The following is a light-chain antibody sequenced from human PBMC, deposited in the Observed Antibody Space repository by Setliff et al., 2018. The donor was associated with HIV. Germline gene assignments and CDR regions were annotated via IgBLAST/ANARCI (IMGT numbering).Light chain of an antibody. J-gene: IGLJ3*02. CDR1: TGAVTSGHY. Sequence: QAVVTQEPSLTVSPGGTVTLTCGSSTGAVTSGHYPYWFQQKPGQAPRTLIYDTSNKHSWTPARFSGSLLGGKAALTLSGAQPEDEAAYYCFLSYSGARRGFGGGTKVTVL. CDR3: FLSYSGARRG. CDR2: DTS. V-gene: IGLV7-46*01.